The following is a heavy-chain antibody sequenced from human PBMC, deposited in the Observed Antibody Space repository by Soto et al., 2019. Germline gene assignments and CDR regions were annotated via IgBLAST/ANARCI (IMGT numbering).Heavy chain of an antibody. CDR1: GYTFTSYG. D-gene: IGHD5-18*01. CDR3: ARDLGYSYGYFYYYGMDV. Sequence: ATVKVSCKASGYTFTSYGISWVRQAPGQGLEWMGWISAYNGNTNYAQKLQGRVTMTTDTSTSTAYMELRSLRSDDPAVYYCARDLGYSYGYFYYYGMDVWGQGTTVTVSS. J-gene: IGHJ6*02. V-gene: IGHV1-18*01. CDR2: ISAYNGNT.